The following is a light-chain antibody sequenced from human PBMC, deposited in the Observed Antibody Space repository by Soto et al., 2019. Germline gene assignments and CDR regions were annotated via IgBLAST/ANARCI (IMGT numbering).Light chain of an antibody. J-gene: IGKJ2*01. CDR1: QSVSSY. Sequence: DIVLTQSPATLSLSPGERATLSCRASQSVSSYLAWYQQKPGKAPKLLIYDASNRATGIPARFSGSGSGTDFTLTISSLEPEDFAAYYCQQRSNWPRTFGQGTKLEIK. CDR3: QQRSNWPRT. CDR2: DAS. V-gene: IGKV3-11*01.